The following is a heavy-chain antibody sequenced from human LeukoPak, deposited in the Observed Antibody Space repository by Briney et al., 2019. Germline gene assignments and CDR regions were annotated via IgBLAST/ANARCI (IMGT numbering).Heavy chain of an antibody. CDR2: IYYSGST. J-gene: IGHJ4*02. D-gene: IGHD3/OR15-3a*01. Sequence: SQTLSLTCTVSGGSISSSSYSWGWIRQPPGKGLEWIGSIYYSGSTYYNPSLKSRVTISVDTSKNQFSLKLSSVTAADTAVYYCASKVTRTVDYWGQGTLVTVSS. CDR3: ASKVTRTVDY. V-gene: IGHV4-39*07. CDR1: GGSISSSSYS.